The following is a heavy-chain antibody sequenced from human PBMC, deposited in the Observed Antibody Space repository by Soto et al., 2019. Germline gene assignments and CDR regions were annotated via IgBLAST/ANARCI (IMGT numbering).Heavy chain of an antibody. CDR1: GFTFGSYW. J-gene: IGHJ5*01. V-gene: IGHV3-7*03. D-gene: IGHD2-21*01. CDR2: ITQDGSEK. Sequence: EVQLVESGGALVQPGGSLRLSCAASGFTFGSYWMTWVRQAPGKGLEWVANITQDGSEKYYVDSVKGRFIISRDNAKNSLFLQMSRLRVDDTPMYYCARNPRGPYSFASWGQGTLVPASS. CDR3: ARNPRGPYSFAS.